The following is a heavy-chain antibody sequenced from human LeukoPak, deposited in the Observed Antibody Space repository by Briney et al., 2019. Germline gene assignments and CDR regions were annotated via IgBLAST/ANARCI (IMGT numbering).Heavy chain of an antibody. V-gene: IGHV1-2*02. D-gene: IGHD6-19*01. Sequence: ASVRVSCKASEYTFSGHFIHWMRQAPGQGLEWVGWINPNSGGTNYAQEFQGRVTLTRDTSAGTAYMDLSSLRSDDTAVYYCAQSIAVPRIPTFDVWGQGTVVAVSS. CDR1: EYTFSGHF. J-gene: IGHJ3*01. CDR3: AQSIAVPRIPTFDV. CDR2: INPNSGGT.